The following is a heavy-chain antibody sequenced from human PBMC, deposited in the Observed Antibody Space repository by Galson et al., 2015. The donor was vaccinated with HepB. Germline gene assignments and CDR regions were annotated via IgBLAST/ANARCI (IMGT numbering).Heavy chain of an antibody. J-gene: IGHJ4*02. Sequence: SVKVSCKASGGTFSSYAISWVRQASGQGLEWMGGIIPIFGTATYAQKFQGRVTITADKSTSTAYMELSSLRSEDTAVYYCASLAMGGSSGYYYPDYWGQGTLVTVSS. CDR1: GGTFSSYA. CDR2: IIPIFGTA. D-gene: IGHD3-22*01. V-gene: IGHV1-69*06. CDR3: ASLAMGGSSGYYYPDY.